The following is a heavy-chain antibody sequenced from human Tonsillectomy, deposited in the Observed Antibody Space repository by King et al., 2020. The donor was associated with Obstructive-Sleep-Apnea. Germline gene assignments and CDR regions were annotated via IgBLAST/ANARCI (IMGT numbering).Heavy chain of an antibody. Sequence: QLVESGGGLVQPGGSLRLSCAASGFIFDTFWMTWFRQSPGKGLEWVANIKQDGSEEYYVDSVRGRFSISRDGAGTSFLLQMHSRRAKDTAVYHCARVRHYYDSSGYYTYYFDYWGQGTLVTVSS. V-gene: IGHV3-7*01. CDR2: IKQDGSEE. D-gene: IGHD3-22*01. CDR3: ARVRHYYDSSGYYTYYFDY. J-gene: IGHJ4*02. CDR1: GFIFDTFW.